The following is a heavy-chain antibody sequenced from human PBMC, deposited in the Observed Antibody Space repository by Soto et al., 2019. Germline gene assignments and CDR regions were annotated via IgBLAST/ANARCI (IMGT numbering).Heavy chain of an antibody. CDR2: ISGGGSST. J-gene: IGHJ5*01. CDR3: AKGYYDYVWGTWFDS. CDR1: GFTFSSYA. D-gene: IGHD3-16*01. Sequence: GGFLRLSCAASGFTFSSYAMSWVRQAPGKGLEWVSGISGGGSSTYYADSVKARFTISRDNAKNTLYLQMKSLRAEDTAVYYCAKGYYDYVWGTWFDSWGQGTLVTVSS. V-gene: IGHV3-23*01.